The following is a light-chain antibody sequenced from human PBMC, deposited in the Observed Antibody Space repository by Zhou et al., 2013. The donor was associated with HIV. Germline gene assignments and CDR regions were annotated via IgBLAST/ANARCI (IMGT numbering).Light chain of an antibody. CDR1: QSVSSSY. Sequence: EIVLTQSPGTLSLSPGERATLSCRASQSVSSSYLAWYQQKPGQAPRLLIYGGSSRATGIPDRFSGSGSGTDFTLTISSLQSEDFAVYYCHHYDTWPCNFGQGTKLEIK. CDR3: HHYDTWPCN. J-gene: IGKJ2*02. V-gene: IGKV3-20*01. CDR2: GGS.